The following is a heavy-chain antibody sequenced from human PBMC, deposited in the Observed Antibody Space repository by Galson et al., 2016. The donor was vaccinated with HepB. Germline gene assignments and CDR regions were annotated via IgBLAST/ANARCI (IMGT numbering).Heavy chain of an antibody. V-gene: IGHV4-39*01. J-gene: IGHJ4*02. CDR2: IYYSGST. D-gene: IGHD6-19*01. CDR1: GGSISSSSYY. Sequence: TLSLTCTVSGGSISSSSYYWGWIRQPPGKGLEWIGSIYYSGSTYYNPSLKSRVTISVDTFKNQFSLKLSSVTAADTAVYYCARRYSSGWYDPISTRFDYWGQGTLVNVSS. CDR3: ARRYSSGWYDPISTRFDY.